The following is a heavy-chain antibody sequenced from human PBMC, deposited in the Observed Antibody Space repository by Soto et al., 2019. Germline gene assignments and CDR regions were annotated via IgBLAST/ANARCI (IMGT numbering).Heavy chain of an antibody. J-gene: IGHJ4*02. V-gene: IGHV3-23*01. Sequence: GGSLSLSWAAAGIPFDPYAMSWVRPPPGKGLEWVSSINGRGGSTYYADSVKGRFTISRDTSRKTLYLQMTSLRAEDTAVYYCAKDTRDSCGWWIDYWGQGTLVTVSS. CDR3: AKDTRDSCGWWIDY. CDR2: INGRGGST. CDR1: GIPFDPYA. D-gene: IGHD2-8*02.